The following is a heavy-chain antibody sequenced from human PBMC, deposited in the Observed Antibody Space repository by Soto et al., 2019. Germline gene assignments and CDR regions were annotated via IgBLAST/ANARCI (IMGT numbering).Heavy chain of an antibody. Sequence: QVQLQESGPGLVKPSQTLSLTCTVSGGSISSGDYYWSWIRQPPGKGLEWIGYIYYSGSTYYNPSLQSRVTIXXDXSTXQFSLKLSSVTAADTAVYYCARAYCGGDCYGNIDYWGQGTLVTVSS. CDR2: IYYSGST. J-gene: IGHJ4*02. CDR3: ARAYCGGDCYGNIDY. V-gene: IGHV4-30-4*01. CDR1: GGSISSGDYY. D-gene: IGHD2-21*02.